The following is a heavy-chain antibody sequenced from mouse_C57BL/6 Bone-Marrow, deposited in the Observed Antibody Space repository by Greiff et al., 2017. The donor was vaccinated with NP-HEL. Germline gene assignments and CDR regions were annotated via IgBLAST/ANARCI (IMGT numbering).Heavy chain of an antibody. CDR3: ARQWLLGPFAY. CDR1: GFTFSSYG. Sequence: EVKLVESGGDLVKPGGSLKLSCAASGFTFSSYGMSWVRQTPDKRLEWVATISSGGSYTYYPDSVKGRFTISSDNAKNTLYLQMSSLKSEDTAMYYCARQWLLGPFAYWGQGTLVTVSA. CDR2: ISSGGSYT. D-gene: IGHD2-3*01. V-gene: IGHV5-6*02. J-gene: IGHJ3*01.